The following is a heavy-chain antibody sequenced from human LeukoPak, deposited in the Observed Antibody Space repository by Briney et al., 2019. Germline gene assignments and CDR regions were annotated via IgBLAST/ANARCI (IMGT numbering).Heavy chain of an antibody. CDR2: ISSSSSTI. V-gene: IGHV3-48*04. CDR3: ARDYSIAVAGTLRFDH. J-gene: IGHJ5*02. D-gene: IGHD6-19*01. Sequence: RHIQKKSLEWVSYISSSSSTIYYADSVKGRFTISRDNVKNSLYLQMNSLRAEDTAVYYCARDYSIAVAGTLRFDHWGQGTLVTVSS.